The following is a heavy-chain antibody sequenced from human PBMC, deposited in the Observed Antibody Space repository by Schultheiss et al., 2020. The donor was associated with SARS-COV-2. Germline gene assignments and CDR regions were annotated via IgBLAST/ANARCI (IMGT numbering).Heavy chain of an antibody. CDR1: GFTVSSNY. D-gene: IGHD2-21*01. CDR3: ASPDGILWDAAFQH. J-gene: IGHJ1*01. CDR2: ISGSGGST. V-gene: IGHV3-23*01. Sequence: GGSLRLSCAASGFTVSSNYMSWVRQAPGKGLEWVSAISGSGGSTYYADSVKGRFTISRDNSKNTLYLQMNSLRVEDTAVYYCASPDGILWDAAFQHWGQGTLVTVSS.